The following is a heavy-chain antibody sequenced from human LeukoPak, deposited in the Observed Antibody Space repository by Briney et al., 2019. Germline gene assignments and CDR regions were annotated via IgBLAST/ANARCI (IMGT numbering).Heavy chain of an antibody. V-gene: IGHV1-2*02. J-gene: IGHJ4*02. CDR2: INPNSGGT. Sequence: GASVRVSCKASGYTFNDYYMHWVRQAPGQGLEWMGWINPNSGGTNYAQKFQGRVTMTRDTSISTAYMELSRLRSDDTAVYYCARDDLRSGDLDYWGQGTLVTVSS. CDR1: GYTFNDYY. D-gene: IGHD4-17*01. CDR3: ARDDLRSGDLDY.